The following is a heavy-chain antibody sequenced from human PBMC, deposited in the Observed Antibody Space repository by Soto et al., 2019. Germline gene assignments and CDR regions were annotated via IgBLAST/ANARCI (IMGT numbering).Heavy chain of an antibody. Sequence: GGSLRLSCAASGFTFSSYGMHWARQAPGKGLEWVAVIWYDGSNKYYADSVKGRFTISRDNSKNTLYLQMNSLRAEDTAVYYCARASKPPPDYDILTGYYPRLRSWFDPWGQGTLVTVSS. CDR3: ARASKPPPDYDILTGYYPRLRSWFDP. V-gene: IGHV3-33*01. CDR1: GFTFSSYG. J-gene: IGHJ5*02. D-gene: IGHD3-9*01. CDR2: IWYDGSNK.